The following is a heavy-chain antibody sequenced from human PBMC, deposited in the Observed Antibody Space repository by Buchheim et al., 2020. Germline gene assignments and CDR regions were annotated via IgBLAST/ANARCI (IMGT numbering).Heavy chain of an antibody. CDR2: ISSGSGTI. Sequence: EEQLVESGGGLAQPGGSLRLSCIVSGFTFSTYSMNWVRQAPGKGLEWLSYISSGSGTIYYADSVKGRFAISRDNAKNSLYLQLNSLRDEDTAVYYCAKDRQYYGSGEDYWGQGTL. CDR3: AKDRQYYGSGEDY. D-gene: IGHD3-10*01. CDR1: GFTFSTYS. V-gene: IGHV3-48*02. J-gene: IGHJ4*02.